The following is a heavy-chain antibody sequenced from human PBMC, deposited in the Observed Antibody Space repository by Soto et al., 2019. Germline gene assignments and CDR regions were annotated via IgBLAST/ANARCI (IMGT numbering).Heavy chain of an antibody. D-gene: IGHD6-13*01. V-gene: IGHV4-59*01. CDR1: GGSISSYY. Sequence: KTSETLSLTCTVSGGSISSYYWSWIRQPPGKGLEWIGYIYYSGSTNYNPSLKSRVTISVDTSKNQFSLKLSSVTAADTAVYYCARSLSIAAAGIGYWGQGTLVTVSS. J-gene: IGHJ4*02. CDR3: ARSLSIAAAGIGY. CDR2: IYYSGST.